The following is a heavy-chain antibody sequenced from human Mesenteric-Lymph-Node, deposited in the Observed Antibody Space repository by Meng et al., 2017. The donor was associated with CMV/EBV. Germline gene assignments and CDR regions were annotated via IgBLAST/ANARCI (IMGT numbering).Heavy chain of an antibody. V-gene: IGHV3-21*01. Sequence: GGSLRLSCAASGFTLSSYVMHWVRQAPGKGLEWVSSISSSSYIYYADSVKGRFTISRDNAKNSLYLQMNSLRAEDTAVYYCARDTNLLFMDVWGQGTTVTVSS. CDR2: ISSSSYI. D-gene: IGHD2/OR15-2a*01. CDR1: GFTLSSYV. J-gene: IGHJ6*02. CDR3: ARDTNLLFMDV.